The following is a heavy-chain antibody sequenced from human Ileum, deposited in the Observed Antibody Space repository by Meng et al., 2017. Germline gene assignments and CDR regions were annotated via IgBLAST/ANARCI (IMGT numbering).Heavy chain of an antibody. CDR3: ARVAVTGIGYFQY. CDR2: INGGTGNT. Sequence: QGPVVESGRDVKKPGASMKVSCKASGYTFTSHYIHWWRQAPGQGLEWMGWINGGTGNTEYSQNFQGRITFTRDTAASTVYMELSSLRSEDTAVFYCARVAVTGIGYFQYWGQGTLVTVSS. D-gene: IGHD6-19*01. CDR1: GYTFTSHY. V-gene: IGHV1-3*01. J-gene: IGHJ1*01.